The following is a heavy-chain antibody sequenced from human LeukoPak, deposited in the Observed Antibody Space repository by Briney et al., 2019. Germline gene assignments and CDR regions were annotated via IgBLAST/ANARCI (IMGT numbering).Heavy chain of an antibody. CDR3: ARGRVGPQVHYYMDV. CDR1: GYTFTSYD. D-gene: IGHD1-26*01. V-gene: IGHV1-8*01. CDR2: MNPNSVST. J-gene: IGHJ6*03. Sequence: GASVKVSCKASGYTFTSYDINWVRQATGQGLEWMGWMNPNSVSTGYAQKFQGRVTMTRNTSISTAYMELSSLRSEDTAVYYCARGRVGPQVHYYMDVWGKGTTVTISS.